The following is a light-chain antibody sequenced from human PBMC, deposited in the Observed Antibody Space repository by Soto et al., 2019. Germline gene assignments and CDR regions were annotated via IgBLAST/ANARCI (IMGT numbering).Light chain of an antibody. J-gene: IGKJ4*01. CDR3: QQYNTYPLT. CDR2: DAS. V-gene: IGKV1-5*01. Sequence: DIQMTQSPSTLSASVGDRVTITCRARQTISNWLALYQQKPGKAPKVLIFDASALDGGVPSRFSGRRSGTDFTLTISSLQPSDFATYYCQQYNTYPLTFGGGTKVEI. CDR1: QTISNW.